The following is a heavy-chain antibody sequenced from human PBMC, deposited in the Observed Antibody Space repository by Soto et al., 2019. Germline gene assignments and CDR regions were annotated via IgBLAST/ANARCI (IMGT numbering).Heavy chain of an antibody. CDR3: ARDRRWAPLLY. J-gene: IGHJ4*02. CDR1: GYTFSNYG. D-gene: IGHD1-26*01. V-gene: IGHV1-18*01. CDR2: VSAYNRNT. Sequence: QVQLVQSGPEVKKPGASVKVSCKGSGYTFSNYGVTWVRQAPGQGLERLGWVSAYNRNTDYAQKFEDRATMTIDTSTNTAYLELRGLTPDDTAVYYCARDRRWAPLLYCGQGTL.